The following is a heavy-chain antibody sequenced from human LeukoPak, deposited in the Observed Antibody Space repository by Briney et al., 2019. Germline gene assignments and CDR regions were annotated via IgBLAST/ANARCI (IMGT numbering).Heavy chain of an antibody. Sequence: PGGSLRLSCAASGFIFSSYEVNWVRQAPGKGLEWVSYISSSGSAIYYADSVKGRFTISRDNAKNSLYLQMNSLRAEDTAVYYCARLTTRGDYRLDYWGQGTLVTVSS. D-gene: IGHD4-17*01. J-gene: IGHJ4*02. V-gene: IGHV3-48*03. CDR2: ISSSGSAI. CDR3: ARLTTRGDYRLDY. CDR1: GFIFSSYE.